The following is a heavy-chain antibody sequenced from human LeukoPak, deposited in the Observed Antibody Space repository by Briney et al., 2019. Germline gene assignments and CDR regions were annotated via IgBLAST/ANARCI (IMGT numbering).Heavy chain of an antibody. CDR3: ARHKITMVRSRLPNWFDP. J-gene: IGHJ5*02. D-gene: IGHD3-10*01. CDR1: GGSISSSSYY. V-gene: IGHV4-39*01. CDR2: IYYSGST. Sequence: SETLSLTCTVSGGSISSSSYYWGWIRQPPGKGLEWIGSIYYSGSTYYNPSLKSRVTISVDTSKNQFSLKLSSVTAADTAVYYCARHKITMVRSRLPNWFDPWGQGTLVTVSS.